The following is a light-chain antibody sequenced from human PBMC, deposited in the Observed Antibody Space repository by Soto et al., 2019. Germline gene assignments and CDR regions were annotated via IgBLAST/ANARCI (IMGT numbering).Light chain of an antibody. J-gene: IGKJ3*01. V-gene: IGKV1-33*01. CDR2: DTS. CDR3: QQYDNLFT. Sequence: DIQMTQSPSSLSASVGDRVTITCQASQDISNYLNWYQHKSGKAPKLLIYDTSNLQTGVPSRFSGSGSGTDFTFTISSLQPEDIGTYYCQQYDNLFTFGPGTKVDIK. CDR1: QDISNY.